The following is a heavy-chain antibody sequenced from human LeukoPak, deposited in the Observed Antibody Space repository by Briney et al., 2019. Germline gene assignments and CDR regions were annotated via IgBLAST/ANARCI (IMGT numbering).Heavy chain of an antibody. V-gene: IGHV4-39*01. D-gene: IGHD1-1*01. J-gene: IGHJ3*02. Sequence: SETLSLTCTVSSDSFSSIYYWGWLRQLPGKGPEWIGSISYSGITYYNPSLKSRVIISVDTSKNQFSLQLESVTAADTGVYYCARRSTTWNAFDIWGQGTMLTVSS. CDR2: ISYSGIT. CDR1: SDSFSSIYY. CDR3: ARRSTTWNAFDI.